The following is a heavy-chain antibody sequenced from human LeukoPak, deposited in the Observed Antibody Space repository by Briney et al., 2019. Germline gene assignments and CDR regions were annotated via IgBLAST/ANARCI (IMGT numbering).Heavy chain of an antibody. CDR1: GFTFSSYA. CDR2: ISGSGGST. CDR3: AKEPLSRVSFNSFDP. D-gene: IGHD2/OR15-2a*01. V-gene: IGHV3-23*01. Sequence: GGSLRLSCAASGFTFSSYAMSWVRQAPGKGLEWVSAISGSGGSTYYADSVKGRFTISRDNSMTTLYLQMNSLREEDTALYYCAKEPLSRVSFNSFDPWGQGTLVTVSS. J-gene: IGHJ5*02.